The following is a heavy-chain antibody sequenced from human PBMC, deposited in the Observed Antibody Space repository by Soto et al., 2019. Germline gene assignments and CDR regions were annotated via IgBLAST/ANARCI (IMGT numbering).Heavy chain of an antibody. CDR2: TYHSGTT. V-gene: IGHV4-4*02. J-gene: IGHJ5*02. CDR3: AREVNSSPARGPNWYDP. Sequence: SETLSLTCAVSGDSINNSHWWSWVRQTPGKGLEWIGETYHSGTTNYNPSLKTRVTISIDKSKNQFSLKMNSVTAADTAVYYCAREVNSSPARGPNWYDPWGQGTLVTVSS. CDR1: GDSINNSHW. D-gene: IGHD6-13*01.